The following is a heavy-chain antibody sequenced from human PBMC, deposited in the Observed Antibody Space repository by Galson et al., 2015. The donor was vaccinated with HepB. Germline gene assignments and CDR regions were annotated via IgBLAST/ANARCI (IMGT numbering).Heavy chain of an antibody. CDR3: ARDWAVAGVDL. Sequence: SLRLSCAASGFTVSSNYMSWVRQAPGKGLEWVSGIYSGGSKYYADSVKGRFAISRDNSKNTLYLQINGLRVEDMAVYYCARDWAVAGVDLWGQGTLVTVSS. CDR1: GFTVSSNY. D-gene: IGHD6-19*01. V-gene: IGHV3-66*01. J-gene: IGHJ5*02. CDR2: IYSGGSK.